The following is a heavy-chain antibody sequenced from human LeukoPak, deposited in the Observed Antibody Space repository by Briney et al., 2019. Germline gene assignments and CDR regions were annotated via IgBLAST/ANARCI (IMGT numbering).Heavy chain of an antibody. J-gene: IGHJ5*02. V-gene: IGHV1-46*01. CDR2: INPSGGST. CDR1: GYTFTSYY. D-gene: IGHD2-15*01. Sequence: ASVKVSCKASGYTFTSYYMHWVRQAPGQGLEWMGIINPSGGSTSYAQKFQGRVTMTRDMSTSTVYMELSSLRSEDTAVYYCAGYSTNNWFDPWGQGTLVTVSS. CDR3: AGYSTNNWFDP.